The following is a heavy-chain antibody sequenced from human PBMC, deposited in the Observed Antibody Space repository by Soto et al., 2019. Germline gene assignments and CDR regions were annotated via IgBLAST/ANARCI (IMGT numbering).Heavy chain of an antibody. CDR2: IRSKVNNYAT. CDR1: GFTFSGSA. CDR3: TSHLGELEFSRDFHF. Sequence: EVQLVESGGGLVQPGGSLKLSCAASGFTFSGSAVHWVRQASGKGLEWVGRIRSKVNNYATVYAASAKGRFTISRDDSKNTANLQMTSLKSDDTAVYDCTSHLGELEFSRDFHFWGQGTMVTVSS. J-gene: IGHJ3*01. D-gene: IGHD3-16*01. V-gene: IGHV3-73*01.